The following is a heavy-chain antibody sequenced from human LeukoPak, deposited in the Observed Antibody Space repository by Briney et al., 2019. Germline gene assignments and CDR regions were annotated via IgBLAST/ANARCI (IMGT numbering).Heavy chain of an antibody. CDR2: IRGDENTK. D-gene: IGHD1-26*01. J-gene: IGHJ4*02. CDR1: RFTFDNYA. Sequence: PGGSLRLSCAASRFTFDNYAMHWVRQAPGKGPEWLSLIRGDENTKYYTDSVKGRFTISRDNSKSSLYLHMNSLRTEDTALYYCAKDIGTGWDLDYWGQGTLVTVSS. CDR3: AKDIGTGWDLDY. V-gene: IGHV3-43*02.